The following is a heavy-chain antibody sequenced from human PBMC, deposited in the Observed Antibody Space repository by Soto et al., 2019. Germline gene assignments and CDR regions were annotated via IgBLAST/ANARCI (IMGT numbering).Heavy chain of an antibody. CDR1: GFTFSTFW. Sequence: PGGSLRLSCEASGFTFSTFWMHWVRQPPGKGLVWVSRINGDGTSTNYADSVKGRFTISRDNAKNTLYLQMNSLTAEDTAVYFCVRDRDTYGLSFFDYRAQRTPVTVSS. D-gene: IGHD5-18*01. CDR2: INGDGTST. CDR3: VRDRDTYGLSFFDY. J-gene: IGHJ4*02. V-gene: IGHV3-74*01.